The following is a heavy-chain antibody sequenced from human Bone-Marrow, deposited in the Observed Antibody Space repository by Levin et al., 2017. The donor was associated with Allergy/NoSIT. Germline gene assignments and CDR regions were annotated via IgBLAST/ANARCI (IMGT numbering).Heavy chain of an antibody. Sequence: SQILSLTCKVSGDSMTSGSNSWGWIRQPPGKGLEWIGYVYHTGTTFYTPSLRGRVKISLDQSNNQFSLRLSSVTAADTAVYFCARARGYDDAYDVWGRGSTVTVSS. CDR3: ARARGYDDAYDV. CDR1: GDSMTSGSNS. V-gene: IGHV4-30-2*01. CDR2: VYHTGTT. D-gene: IGHD3-3*01. J-gene: IGHJ3*01.